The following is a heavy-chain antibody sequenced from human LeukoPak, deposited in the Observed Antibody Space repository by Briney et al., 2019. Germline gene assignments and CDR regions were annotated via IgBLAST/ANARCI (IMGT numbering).Heavy chain of an antibody. CDR2: IYTSGNT. V-gene: IGHV4-4*07. D-gene: IGHD1-1*01. CDR1: GASISSYY. J-gene: IGHJ1*01. CDR3: ARWDRTREYFPH. Sequence: SETLSLTRTVSGASISSYYWSWIRQPAGKGLEWVGRIYTSGNTNYNSSLKSRVTMSVDTSKNHFSLKLNSVTAADTAVYYCARWDRTREYFPHWGQGTLVTVSS.